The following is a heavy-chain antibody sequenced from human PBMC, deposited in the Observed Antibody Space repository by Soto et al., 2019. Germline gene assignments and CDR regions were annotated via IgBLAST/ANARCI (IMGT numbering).Heavy chain of an antibody. Sequence: QITLKESGPPLVKPTQTLTLTCTFSGFSLSTSGVGVGWIRQPPGKALEWLALIYWDDDKRYSPSLKSRLTITKDTSKNQVVLTMTNMDPVDTATYYCAHRRLAAAGFVFDYWGQGTLVTVSS. CDR1: GFSLSTSGVG. J-gene: IGHJ4*02. CDR3: AHRRLAAAGFVFDY. V-gene: IGHV2-5*02. D-gene: IGHD6-13*01. CDR2: IYWDDDK.